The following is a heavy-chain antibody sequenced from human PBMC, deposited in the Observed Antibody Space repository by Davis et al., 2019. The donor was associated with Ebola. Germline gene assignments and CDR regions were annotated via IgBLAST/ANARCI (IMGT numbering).Heavy chain of an antibody. CDR3: TRLSGDYLYYYYYGMDV. D-gene: IGHD4-17*01. J-gene: IGHJ6*02. V-gene: IGHV3-73*01. CDR2: IRGKANSYAT. Sequence: PGGSLRLSCAASGFTFSGSAIHWVRQASGRGLEWIGRIRGKANSYATAYAASVKGRFTISRDDSKNTAYLQMNSLRTEDTAVYYCTRLSGDYLYYYYYGMDVWGQGTTVTVSS. CDR1: GFTFSGSA.